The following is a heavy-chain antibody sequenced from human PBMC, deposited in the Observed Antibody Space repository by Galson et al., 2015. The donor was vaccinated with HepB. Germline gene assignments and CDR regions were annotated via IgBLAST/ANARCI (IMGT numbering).Heavy chain of an antibody. CDR3: ARHPGSGADYGDLYYFDY. CDR2: IDPSDSYT. Sequence: QSGAEVKKPGESLRISCKGSGYSFTSYWISWVRQMPGKGLEWMGRIDPSDSYTNYSPSFQGHVTISADKSISTAYLQWSSLKASDTAMYYCARHPGSGADYGDLYYFDYWGQGTLVTVSS. D-gene: IGHD4-17*01. V-gene: IGHV5-10-1*01. CDR1: GYSFTSYW. J-gene: IGHJ4*02.